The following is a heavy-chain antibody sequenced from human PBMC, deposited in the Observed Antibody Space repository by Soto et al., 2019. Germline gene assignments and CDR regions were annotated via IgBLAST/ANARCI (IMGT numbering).Heavy chain of an antibody. V-gene: IGHV1-18*04. D-gene: IGHD5-18*01. CDR3: VRERGYSYGYIYYGMDV. CDR1: GYTFTSYG. J-gene: IGHJ6*02. Sequence: GASVKVSCKASGYTFTSYGISWVRQAPGQGLEWMGWISAYNGNTNYAQKLQGRVTMTTDTSTSTAYMELRSLRSDDTAVYYCVRERGYSYGYIYYGMDVWGQGTTVTVSS. CDR2: ISAYNGNT.